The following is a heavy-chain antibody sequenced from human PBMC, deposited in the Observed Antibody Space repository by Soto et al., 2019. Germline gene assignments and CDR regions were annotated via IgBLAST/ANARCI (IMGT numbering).Heavy chain of an antibody. V-gene: IGHV4-30-2*01. Sequence: SETLSLTCAVSGGSISSGGYSWSWIRQPPGKGLEWIGYIYHSGSTYYNPSLKSRVTISVDRSKNQFSLKLSSVTAADTAVYYCARSFTATFGNWFDPWGQGTLVTVS. CDR2: IYHSGST. J-gene: IGHJ5*02. CDR1: GGSISSGGYS. D-gene: IGHD6-25*01. CDR3: ARSFTATFGNWFDP.